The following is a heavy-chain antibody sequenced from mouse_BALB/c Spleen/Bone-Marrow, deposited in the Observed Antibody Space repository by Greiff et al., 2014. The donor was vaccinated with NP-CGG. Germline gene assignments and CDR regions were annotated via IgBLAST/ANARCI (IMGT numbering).Heavy chain of an antibody. CDR3: AAYYYGSSQFAY. Sequence: VQLQQSGAELVKPGASVKLSCTASGFNIKDTYMHWVKQRPEQGQEWIGRIDPANGNTKYDPKFQGKATITADTSSNTAYLQLSSLTSEDTAVYYCAAYYYGSSQFAYWGQGTLVTVSA. CDR1: GFNIKDTY. V-gene: IGHV14-3*02. D-gene: IGHD1-1*01. CDR2: IDPANGNT. J-gene: IGHJ3*01.